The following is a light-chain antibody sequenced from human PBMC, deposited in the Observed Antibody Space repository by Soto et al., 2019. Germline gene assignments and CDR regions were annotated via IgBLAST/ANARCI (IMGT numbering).Light chain of an antibody. V-gene: IGKV3-15*01. J-gene: IGKJ2*01. CDR2: GAS. CDR1: QRVSSN. Sequence: DIVMTQSPVTVSLSPGERATLSCRASQRVSSNLAWYQQKPGQAPRLLIYGASTRATGIPARFSGSGSETEFTLTISSLQSEAFAVYYCQQYNNRTPYTFGQGN. CDR3: QQYNNRTPYT.